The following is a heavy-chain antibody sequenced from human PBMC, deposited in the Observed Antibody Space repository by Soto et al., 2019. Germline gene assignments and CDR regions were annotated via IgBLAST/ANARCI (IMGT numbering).Heavy chain of an antibody. Sequence: QAQLVQSGAEVRKPGASVNVSCRTSGYTFMNYGVSWVRQAPGQGLVWMGWINTYNGQTNVAHNFQGRVTLSSDASARTVYMELMSLRSDDTAMYFCVRDVIWSATLIWGVVARSFDIWGQGTPVTVSS. D-gene: IGHD3-3*01. J-gene: IGHJ3*02. CDR3: VRDVIWSATLIWGVVARSFDI. CDR2: INTYNGQT. V-gene: IGHV1-18*01. CDR1: GYTFMNYG.